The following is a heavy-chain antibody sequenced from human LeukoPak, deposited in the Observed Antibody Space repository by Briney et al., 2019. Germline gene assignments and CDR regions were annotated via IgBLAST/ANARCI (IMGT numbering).Heavy chain of an antibody. CDR3: ARLADCSSSSCRSFDY. Sequence: ASVKVSCKASGYPFTGYYLHWVRQAPGQGLEGMGWITHNSGFTNYAQKFQGRVTMTRDTSISTAYMELSRLRSDDTAVYYCARLADCSSSSCRSFDYWGQGTLVTVPS. D-gene: IGHD2-2*01. CDR1: GYPFTGYY. CDR2: ITHNSGFT. V-gene: IGHV1-2*02. J-gene: IGHJ4*02.